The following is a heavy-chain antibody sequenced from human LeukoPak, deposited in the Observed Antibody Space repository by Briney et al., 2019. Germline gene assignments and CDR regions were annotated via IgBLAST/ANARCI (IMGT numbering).Heavy chain of an antibody. D-gene: IGHD6-6*01. CDR1: GYTFTSYY. CDR2: INPSGGST. Sequence: GASVTVSCKASGYTFTSYYMHWVRQAPGQGLEWMGIINPSGGSTSYAQKFQGRVTMTRDTSTSTVYMELSSLRSEDTAVYYCARDLALYSSSSGPLDYWGQGTLVTISS. CDR3: ARDLALYSSSSGPLDY. J-gene: IGHJ4*02. V-gene: IGHV1-46*01.